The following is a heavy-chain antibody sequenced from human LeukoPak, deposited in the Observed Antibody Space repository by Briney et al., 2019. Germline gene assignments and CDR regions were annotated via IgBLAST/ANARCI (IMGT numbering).Heavy chain of an antibody. V-gene: IGHV3-74*01. CDR1: GFTFSSYW. CDR2: INSDGSST. D-gene: IGHD2-15*01. CDR3: ARDPFLLYCSGGSCYSEENWFDP. J-gene: IGHJ5*02. Sequence: GGSLRLSCAASGFTFSSYWMHWARQAPGKGLVWVSRINSDGSSTSYADSVKGRFTISRDNAKNTLYLQMNSLRAEDTAVYYCARDPFLLYCSGGSCYSEENWFDPWGQGTLVTVSS.